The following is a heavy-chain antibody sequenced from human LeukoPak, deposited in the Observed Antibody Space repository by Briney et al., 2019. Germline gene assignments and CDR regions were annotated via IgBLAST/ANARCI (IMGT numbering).Heavy chain of an antibody. CDR3: S. J-gene: IGHJ4*02. CDR1: EFTFSSYG. V-gene: IGHV3-30*03. Sequence: GGTLRLSCAASEFTFSSYGMSWVRQAPGKGLEWVAVISYDGFDKYYADSVKGRFTISRDNSKNTVQLQLNSLRAADTAVYFDSWGQGTLVTVSS. CDR2: ISYDGFDK.